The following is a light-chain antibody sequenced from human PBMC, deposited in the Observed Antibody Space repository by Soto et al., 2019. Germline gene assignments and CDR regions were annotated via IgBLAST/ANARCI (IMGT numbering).Light chain of an antibody. Sequence: DIQMTQSPSTLSASLGDRVTITCRASQTISSWLAWYQQKPGKAPELLIYDASHLESGVPSRFSGSGSGTEFSLTISSLQPDDFATFYCQHYSTFSRTFGQGTKVDI. CDR2: DAS. V-gene: IGKV1-5*01. CDR3: QHYSTFSRT. CDR1: QTISSW. J-gene: IGKJ1*01.